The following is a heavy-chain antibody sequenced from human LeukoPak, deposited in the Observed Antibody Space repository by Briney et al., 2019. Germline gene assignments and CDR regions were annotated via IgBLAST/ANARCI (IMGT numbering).Heavy chain of an antibody. V-gene: IGHV3-7*01. CDR3: ASASSGYYYDRLDY. CDR1: GFTFSSYW. CDR2: IKQDGSEK. Sequence: GGSLRLSCEASGFTFSSYWMSWVRQAPGKGLEWVANIKQDGSEKYYVDSVKGRFTISRDNAKNSLYLQMNSLRAEDTAVYYCASASSGYYYDRLDYWGQGTLVTVSS. J-gene: IGHJ4*02. D-gene: IGHD3-22*01.